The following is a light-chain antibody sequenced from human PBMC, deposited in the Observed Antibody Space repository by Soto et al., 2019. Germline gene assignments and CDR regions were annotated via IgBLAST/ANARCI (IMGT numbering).Light chain of an antibody. J-gene: IGKJ4*01. Sequence: KVRTLSAGTLSVSREETASLSCRASQRVGINLAWYQQTPGQAPRLLIYSASTRASGIPDRFSGSRSGTDFTLTIRALEPADFALYYCQQRLNWPPGFGEGTKLDIK. CDR1: QRVGIN. CDR3: QQRLNWPPG. V-gene: IGKV3-15*01. CDR2: SAS.